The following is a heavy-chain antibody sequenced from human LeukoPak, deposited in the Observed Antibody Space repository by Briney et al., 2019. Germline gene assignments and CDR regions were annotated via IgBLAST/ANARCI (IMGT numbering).Heavy chain of an antibody. CDR2: IRSKVYGGTT. V-gene: IGHV3-49*03. CDR3: VRYSGDADY. J-gene: IGHJ4*02. D-gene: IGHD5-12*01. Sequence: GGYLRLSCTASGFTFGDYAMSWFRQAPGKGLEWVGFIRSKVYGGTTEYAASVKGRFTISRDDSKSIAYLQMNSLKSEDTAVYYCVRYSGDADYWGQGTLVTVSS. CDR1: GFTFGDYA.